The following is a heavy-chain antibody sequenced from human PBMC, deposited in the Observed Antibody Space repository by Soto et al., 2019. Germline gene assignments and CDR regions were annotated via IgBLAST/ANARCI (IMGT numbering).Heavy chain of an antibody. D-gene: IGHD5-18*01. J-gene: IGHJ4*02. V-gene: IGHV3-30*18. CDR2: ISYDGSNK. CDR1: GFTFSSYG. Sequence: LRLSCAASGFTFSSYGMQWVRQAPGKGLEWVAVISYDGSNKYYADSVKGRFTISRDNSKNTLYLQMNSLRAEDTAVYYCAKDQGRGGYSYGYFSPYFDYWGQGTLVTVSS. CDR3: AKDQGRGGYSYGYFSPYFDY.